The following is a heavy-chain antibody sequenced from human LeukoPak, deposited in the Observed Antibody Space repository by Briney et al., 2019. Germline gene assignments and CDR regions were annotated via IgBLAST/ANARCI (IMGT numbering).Heavy chain of an antibody. J-gene: IGHJ4*02. CDR2: INPSGGST. CDR3: ARTYNWNDGYFDY. V-gene: IGHV1-46*01. D-gene: IGHD1-20*01. CDR1: GYTFTTYY. Sequence: ASVKVSCKASGYTFTTYYMHWVRQAPGQGLGWMRIINPSGGSTSYAQKVQGRGTMTMDTSTSTVYMKLTSLRSEDTAVYYCARTYNWNDGYFDYWGQGTLVTVSS.